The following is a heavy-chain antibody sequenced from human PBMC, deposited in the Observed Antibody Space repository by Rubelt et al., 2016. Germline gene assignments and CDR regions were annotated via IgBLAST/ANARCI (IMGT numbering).Heavy chain of an antibody. CDR2: IHPSGGST. D-gene: IGHD3-16*01. CDR1: GYTSTSSY. V-gene: IGHV1-46*01. J-gene: IGHJ4*02. Sequence: QAQLVQSGAEVKKPGASVKVSCKASGYTSTSSYIHWVRQAPGQGLEWVGIIHPSGGSTSYAQQFQDSVTMTRDTSTSTVYMELSSLRSEDTAVFYCARNEGGGLDYWGQGTLVIVSS. CDR3: ARNEGGGLDY.